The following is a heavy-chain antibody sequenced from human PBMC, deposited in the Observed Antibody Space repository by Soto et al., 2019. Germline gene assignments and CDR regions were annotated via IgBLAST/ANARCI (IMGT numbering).Heavy chain of an antibody. V-gene: IGHV3-21*01. CDR3: ASIAVAGTFDAFDI. CDR2: ISSSSSYI. D-gene: IGHD6-19*01. CDR1: GFTFSSYS. Sequence: LRLSCAASGFTFSSYSMNWGRQAPGKGLEWVSSISSSSSYIYYADSVKGRFTISRDNAKNSLYLQMNSLRAEDTAVYYCASIAVAGTFDAFDIWGHGTMVTVSS. J-gene: IGHJ3*02.